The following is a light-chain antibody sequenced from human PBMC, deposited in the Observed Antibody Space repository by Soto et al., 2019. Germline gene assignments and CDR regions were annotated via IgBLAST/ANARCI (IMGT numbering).Light chain of an antibody. Sequence: QSALTQPPSASGSPGQSVTISCTGTSSDVGGYNYVSWYQQHPGKAPKFLIFEVSRRPSGVPDRFSGSKSGNTASLTVSGLQVDDEADYYCSPYAGSNNPVIFGGGTKVTVL. CDR2: EVS. J-gene: IGLJ2*01. CDR1: SSDVGGYNY. V-gene: IGLV2-8*01. CDR3: SPYAGSNNPVI.